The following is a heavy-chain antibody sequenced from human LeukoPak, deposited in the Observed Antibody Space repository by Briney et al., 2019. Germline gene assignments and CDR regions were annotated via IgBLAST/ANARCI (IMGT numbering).Heavy chain of an antibody. CDR2: ISGSGGST. CDR3: AKGGFRAIIRYYFDY. J-gene: IGHJ4*02. Sequence: GGSLRLSCAASGFTFSSYAISWVRQAPGKGLEWVSAISGSGGSTYYADSVKGRFTISRDNSKNTLYLQMNSLRAEDTAVYYCAKGGFRAIIRYYFDYWGQGTLVTVSS. CDR1: GFTFSSYA. V-gene: IGHV3-23*01. D-gene: IGHD3-10*01.